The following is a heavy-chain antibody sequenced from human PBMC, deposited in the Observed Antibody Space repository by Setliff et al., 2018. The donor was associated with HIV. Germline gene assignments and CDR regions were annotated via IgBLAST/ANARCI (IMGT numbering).Heavy chain of an antibody. CDR2: INANTGNP. CDR1: GYSLTSYS. D-gene: IGHD3-3*01. CDR3: TRDHTPPPNYDFWSGQLDLRNWFDP. Sequence: ASVKVSCKASGYSLTSYSINWVRQAPGQGLEWMGCINANTGNPTYAQGFAGRFVFSVDTPVNTAYLQIFSLKAEDTAVYYCTRDHTPPPNYDFWSGQLDLRNWFDPWGQGTLVTVSS. V-gene: IGHV7-4-1*01. J-gene: IGHJ5*02.